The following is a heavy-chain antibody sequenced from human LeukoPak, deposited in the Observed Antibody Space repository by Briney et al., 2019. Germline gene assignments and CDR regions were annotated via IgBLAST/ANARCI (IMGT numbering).Heavy chain of an antibody. CDR1: GFTFSSYW. J-gene: IGHJ4*02. D-gene: IGHD6-6*01. Sequence: GGSLRLSCAASGFTFSSYWMHWVRQAPGKGLVWVSRIDSDGSSTSYADSMKGRFTISRDNAENTLYLQMNSLRAEDTAVYYCARLGAYSSLGPFDYWGQGTLVTVSS. V-gene: IGHV3-74*01. CDR2: IDSDGSST. CDR3: ARLGAYSSLGPFDY.